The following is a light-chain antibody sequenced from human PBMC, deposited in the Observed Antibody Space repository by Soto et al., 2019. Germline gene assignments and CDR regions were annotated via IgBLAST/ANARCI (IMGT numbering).Light chain of an antibody. V-gene: IGKV1-5*03. CDR3: QQCKSYVWT. CDR1: QSLNNW. CDR2: RAS. J-gene: IGKJ1*01. Sequence: DIQMTQSPSTLSASVGDRVTITCRASQSLNNWLAWYQQKPGKAPKLLIYRASSVESGIPPRFSGSGSGTECTLTISSLQPDDFATYYCQQCKSYVWTFGQGTRVEIK.